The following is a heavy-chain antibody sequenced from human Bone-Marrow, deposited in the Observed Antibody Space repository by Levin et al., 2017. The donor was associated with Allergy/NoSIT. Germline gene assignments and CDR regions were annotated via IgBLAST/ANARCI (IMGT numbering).Heavy chain of an antibody. Sequence: GESLKISCSVSGFTFEIYGMNWVRQAPGKRLEWVSHISASGSPTYYADPVWGRFTISRDNAKQSLYLQMTSLRVEDTAVYYCARGLFDFWGQGALVTVSS. V-gene: IGHV3-48*04. CDR3: ARGLFDF. D-gene: IGHD5-12*01. CDR1: GFTFEIYG. J-gene: IGHJ4*02. CDR2: ISASGSPT.